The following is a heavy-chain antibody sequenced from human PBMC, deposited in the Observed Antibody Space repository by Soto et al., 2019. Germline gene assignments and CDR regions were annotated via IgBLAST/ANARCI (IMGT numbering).Heavy chain of an antibody. D-gene: IGHD4-17*01. V-gene: IGHV3-23*01. Sequence: GGSLRLSWAASGFTFSSYGMVWVRQAPGQGLGWVSFISSSGATTYYADPVKGRFTISRDNSKNTLYLQMNSLRAEDTALYYCVKGHGDPLYYYYYYMDVWGEGTTVTVSS. CDR1: GFTFSSYG. CDR3: VKGHGDPLYYYYYYMDV. J-gene: IGHJ6*03. CDR2: ISSSGATT.